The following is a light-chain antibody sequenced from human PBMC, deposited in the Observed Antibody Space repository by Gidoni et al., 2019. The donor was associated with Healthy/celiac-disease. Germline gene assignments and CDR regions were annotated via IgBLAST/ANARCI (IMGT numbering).Light chain of an antibody. V-gene: IGLV2-14*01. CDR3: SSSTSSSTVV. CDR1: SSDVGGYNY. CDR2: DVS. Sequence: QSALTQPASVSGSPGQSITISCTGTSSDVGGYNYVSWYQQHPGKAPKLMIYDVSKRPSGVSHRFSGSKSGITASLTISVLQAEDVADYYCSSSTSSSTVVFGGGTKLTVL. J-gene: IGLJ2*01.